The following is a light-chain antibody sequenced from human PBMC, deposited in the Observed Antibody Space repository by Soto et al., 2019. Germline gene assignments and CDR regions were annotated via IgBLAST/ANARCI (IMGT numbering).Light chain of an antibody. CDR2: GAS. CDR3: QQYGTSPYT. Sequence: DIVLTQSPGTLSFSPGDRATLSCRASQSVSSNHLAWYQHRPGQAPRLLSYGASSRAAGTPYRFSGSGSGTDFTLTIKRLEPEDSAVYYCQQYGTSPYTFGQGTRLDI. CDR1: QSVSSNH. V-gene: IGKV3-20*01. J-gene: IGKJ2*01.